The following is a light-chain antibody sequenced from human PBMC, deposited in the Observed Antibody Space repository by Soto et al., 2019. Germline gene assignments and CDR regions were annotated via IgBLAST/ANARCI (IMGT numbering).Light chain of an antibody. J-gene: IGKJ2*01. CDR2: AAS. CDR1: QSISSY. V-gene: IGKV1-39*01. Sequence: DIQMTQSPSSLSASVGDRVTITCRASQSISSYLNWYQQKPGNAPKLLIYAASSLQSGVPSRFSGSGSGTDFTLTISSLQPEDFATYYCQQSYSTLHTFGQGTKLEIK. CDR3: QQSYSTLHT.